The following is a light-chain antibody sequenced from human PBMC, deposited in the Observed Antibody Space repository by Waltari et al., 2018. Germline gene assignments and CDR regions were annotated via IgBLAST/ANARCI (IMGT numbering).Light chain of an antibody. J-gene: IGLJ2*01. CDR1: RSDVAYYNY. Sequence: QSALTQPASVSGSPGQSITISCIGTRSDVAYYNYVSWYAQQPGKAPKLIIYEVTQLPHGVSNRFSGTKSCNTASLTIAGLQAEDEADYYCSSYTVSNTVVFGGGTKVTVL. CDR3: SSYTVSNTVV. CDR2: EVT. V-gene: IGLV2-14*03.